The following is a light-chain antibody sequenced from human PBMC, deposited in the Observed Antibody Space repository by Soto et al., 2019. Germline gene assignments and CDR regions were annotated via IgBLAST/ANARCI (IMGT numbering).Light chain of an antibody. CDR1: NIGGKS. V-gene: IGLV3-21*02. CDR3: QVLDGGTDQNYV. J-gene: IGLJ1*01. CDR2: DDS. Sequence: SYELTQPPSVSVAPGQTATITCGGHNIGGKSVHWYQQRPGQAPVVVVYDDSDRPSGIPERFSGSNSGNTATLTITSVEAGDEADYFCQVLDGGTDQNYVFGPGTKATVL.